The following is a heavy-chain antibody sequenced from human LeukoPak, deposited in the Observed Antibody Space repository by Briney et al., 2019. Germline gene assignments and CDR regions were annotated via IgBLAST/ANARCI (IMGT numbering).Heavy chain of an antibody. CDR2: IYSGGST. Sequence: GGSLRLSCAASGFTVSSNYMSWVRQAPGKGLEWVSVIYSGGSTYYADSVKGRFTISRDNSKNTLYLQMNSLRAEDTAVYYCARDQDVDTAMGQDAFDIWGQGTMVTVSS. D-gene: IGHD5-18*01. V-gene: IGHV3-53*01. CDR3: ARDQDVDTAMGQDAFDI. J-gene: IGHJ3*02. CDR1: GFTVSSNY.